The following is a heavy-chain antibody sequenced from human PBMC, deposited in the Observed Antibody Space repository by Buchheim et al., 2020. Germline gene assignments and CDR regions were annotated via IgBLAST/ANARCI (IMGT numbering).Heavy chain of an antibody. V-gene: IGHV4-34*01. Sequence: QVQLQQWGAGLLKPSETLSLTCAVYGGSFSGYYWTWIRQPPGKGLEWIGEIYHSGSTNYNPSLKSRVTMSVDTSQNQFSLELSSVTAADTAVYYCARRSHYSDSSGNALWGQGTL. D-gene: IGHD3-22*01. CDR3: ARRSHYSDSSGNAL. J-gene: IGHJ4*02. CDR1: GGSFSGYY. CDR2: IYHSGST.